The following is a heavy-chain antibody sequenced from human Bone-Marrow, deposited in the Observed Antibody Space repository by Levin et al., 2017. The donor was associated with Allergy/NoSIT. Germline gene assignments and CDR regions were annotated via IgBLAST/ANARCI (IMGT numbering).Heavy chain of an antibody. CDR1: GFTFSSYG. CDR2: ISYDGSNK. Sequence: GGSLRLSCAASGFTFSSYGMHWVRQAPGKGLEWVAVISYDGSNKYYADSVKGRFTISRDNSKNTLYLQMNSLRAEDTAVYYCARGYCSSTSCYHPLRDYYDYYYMDVWGKGTTVTVSS. J-gene: IGHJ6*03. CDR3: ARGYCSSTSCYHPLRDYYDYYYMDV. V-gene: IGHV3-30*03. D-gene: IGHD2-2*01.